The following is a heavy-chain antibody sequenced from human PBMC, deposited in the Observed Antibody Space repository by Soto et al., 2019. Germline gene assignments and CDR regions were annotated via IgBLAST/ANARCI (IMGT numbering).Heavy chain of an antibody. CDR3: ARHCSAAAGTRYYYYYMDV. D-gene: IGHD6-13*01. V-gene: IGHV4-39*01. J-gene: IGHJ6*03. CDR1: GGSISSSSYY. CDR2: IYYSGST. Sequence: SETLSLTCTVSGGSISSSSYYWGWIRQPPGKGLEWIGSIYYSGSTYYNPSLKSRVTISVDTSKNQFSLKLSSVTAADTAVYYCARHCSAAAGTRYYYYYMDVWGKGTKVTVSS.